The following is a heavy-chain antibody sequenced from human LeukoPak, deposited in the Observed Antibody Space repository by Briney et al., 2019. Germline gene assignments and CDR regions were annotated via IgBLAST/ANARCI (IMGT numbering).Heavy chain of an antibody. CDR3: ARRRDGYIARAFDI. CDR2: IYYSGST. D-gene: IGHD5-24*01. J-gene: IGHJ3*02. CDR1: GGSISSYY. V-gene: IGHV4-59*08. Sequence: SETLSLTCTVSGGSISSYYWSWIRQPPGKGLEWIGYIYYSGSTKYNPSLKSRVTISVDTSKNQFSLKLSSVTAADTAVYYCARRRDGYIARAFDIWGQGTMVTVSS.